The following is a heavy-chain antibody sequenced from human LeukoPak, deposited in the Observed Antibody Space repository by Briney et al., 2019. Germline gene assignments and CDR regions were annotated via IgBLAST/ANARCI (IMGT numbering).Heavy chain of an antibody. D-gene: IGHD6-13*01. CDR3: GSLICSSSWYFY. CDR1: GGTISSYY. J-gene: IGHJ4*02. CDR2: IYYSGSN. Sequence: SETLSLTCNVSGGTISSYYWSWIRQPPGKGLVWIGYIYYSGSNNYNPSLKSRVTISVDLSKNQFSLKLNSVTAADTAVYYCGSLICSSSWYFYWGQGTLVTVSS. V-gene: IGHV4-59*01.